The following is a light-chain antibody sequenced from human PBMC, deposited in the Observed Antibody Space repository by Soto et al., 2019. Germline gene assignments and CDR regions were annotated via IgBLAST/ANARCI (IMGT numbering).Light chain of an antibody. Sequence: QPASVSGSPGQSITLSCTGTSSDIGGYDYVSWYQRHPGKAPKLIIYDVNNRPSGVSNGFSGSKSGNTASLTISGLQAEDEADYYCTSYASGSSHVVFGGGTKVTVL. J-gene: IGLJ2*01. CDR3: TSYASGSSHVV. V-gene: IGLV2-14*01. CDR1: SSDIGGYDY. CDR2: DVN.